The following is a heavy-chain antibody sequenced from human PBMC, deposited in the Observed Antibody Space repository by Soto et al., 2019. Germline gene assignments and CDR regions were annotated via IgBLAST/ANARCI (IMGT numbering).Heavy chain of an antibody. J-gene: IGHJ2*01. D-gene: IGHD4-17*01. CDR2: INHSGST. CDR3: AAHLRTTVTAYWYFDL. CDR1: GGSFSGYY. Sequence: SETRSLTCAVYGGSFSGYYWSWIRQPPGKGLEWIGEINHSGSTNFNPSLKSRVSISVDTSKKQFSLKLSSVTAADTAVYYCAAHLRTTVTAYWYFDLWGRGTQVTVAS. V-gene: IGHV4-34*01.